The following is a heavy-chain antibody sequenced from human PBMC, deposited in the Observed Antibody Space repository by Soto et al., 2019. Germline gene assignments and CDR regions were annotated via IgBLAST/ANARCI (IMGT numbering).Heavy chain of an antibody. D-gene: IGHD3-22*01. Sequence: PSETLSLTCAVSGYSISSGYYWGWIRQPPGKGLEWIGSIYHSGSTYYNPSLKSRVTISVDTSKNQFSLKLSSVTAADTAVYYCARSPASSGYYYYYWGQGTLVTVSS. CDR3: ARSPASSGYYYYY. V-gene: IGHV4-38-2*01. CDR1: GYSISSGYY. CDR2: IYHSGST. J-gene: IGHJ4*02.